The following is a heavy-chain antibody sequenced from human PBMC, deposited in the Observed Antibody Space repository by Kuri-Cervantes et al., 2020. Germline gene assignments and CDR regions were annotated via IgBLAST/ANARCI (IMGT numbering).Heavy chain of an antibody. CDR3: ARPQDYYDAGSEGGYFDY. D-gene: IGHD3-22*01. Sequence: GESLKISCAASGFTFDDYGMSWVRQTPGKGLAWVALFSSDGKREYYADSVKGRFTVSRDNSKNTLFLQMNSLRPEDTAVYYCARPQDYYDAGSEGGYFDYWGQGTLVTVSS. CDR1: GFTFDDYG. V-gene: IGHV3-30*03. CDR2: FSSDGKRE. J-gene: IGHJ4*02.